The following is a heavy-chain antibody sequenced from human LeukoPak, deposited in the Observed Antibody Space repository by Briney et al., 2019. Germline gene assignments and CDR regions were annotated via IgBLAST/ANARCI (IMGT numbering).Heavy chain of an antibody. CDR2: IYTSGST. V-gene: IGHV4-4*07. D-gene: IGHD2-2*02. CDR3: ARETCSTRCYRGTSWFDP. CDR1: GGSISSYY. J-gene: IGHJ5*02. Sequence: ETLSLTCTVSGGSISSYYWSWVRQPAGKGLEWIGRIYTSGSTNYNPSLKSRVTMSVDTSKNQFSLKLSSVTAADTAVYYCARETCSTRCYRGTSWFDPWGQGTLVTVSS.